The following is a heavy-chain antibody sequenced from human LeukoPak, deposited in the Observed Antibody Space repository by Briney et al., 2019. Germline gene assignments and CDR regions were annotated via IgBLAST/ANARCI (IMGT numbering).Heavy chain of an antibody. CDR2: IYYSGST. J-gene: IGHJ4*02. D-gene: IGHD3-16*02. CDR1: GGSISSSSYY. CDR3: ARAGWYDYVWGSYRYPTYFDY. Sequence: SETLSLTCTVSGGSISSSSYYWGWIRQPPGKGLEWIGSIYYSGSTNYNPSLKSRVTISVDTSKNQFSLKLSSATAADTAVYYCARAGWYDYVWGSYRYPTYFDYWGQGTLVTVSS. V-gene: IGHV4-39*07.